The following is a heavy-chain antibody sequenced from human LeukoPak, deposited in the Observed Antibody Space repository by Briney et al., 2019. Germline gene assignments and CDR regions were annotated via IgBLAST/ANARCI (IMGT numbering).Heavy chain of an antibody. CDR1: GGSISSYY. D-gene: IGHD3-10*01. CDR3: ARDRSYAFDI. CDR2: IYYSGST. V-gene: IGHV4-59*01. J-gene: IGHJ3*02. Sequence: PSETLSLTCTVSGGSISSYYWSWIRQPPGKGLEWIGYIYYSGSTNYNPSLKSRDTISVDTSKNQFSLKLSSVTAADTAVYYCARDRSYAFDIWGQGTMVTVSS.